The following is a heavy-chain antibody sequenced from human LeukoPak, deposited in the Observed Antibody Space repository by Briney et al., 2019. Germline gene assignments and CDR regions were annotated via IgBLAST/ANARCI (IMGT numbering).Heavy chain of an antibody. Sequence: PSETLSLTCTVSGGSIRSSYYYWGWIRQPPGKGLEWIGYIYYSGSTNYNPSLKSRVTISVDTSKTQFSLKLSSVTAADTAMYYCARVQKVQLYSSGWYEERYFDYWGQGTLVTVSS. J-gene: IGHJ4*02. CDR1: GGSIRSSYYY. CDR3: ARVQKVQLYSSGWYEERYFDY. CDR2: IYYSGST. V-gene: IGHV4-61*05. D-gene: IGHD6-19*01.